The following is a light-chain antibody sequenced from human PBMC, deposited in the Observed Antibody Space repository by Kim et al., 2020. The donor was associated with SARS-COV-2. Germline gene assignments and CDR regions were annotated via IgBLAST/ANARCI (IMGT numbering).Light chain of an antibody. CDR3: SSYAGSNNLGYV. CDR2: EVS. Sequence: VTTSSTGTSSDVGGYNNVSCYQQQPGNDPTLMIYEVSNQPSAVPARFSASTSANTASLTVSGLQAEDEADYYCSSYAGSNNLGYVFGTGTKVTVL. V-gene: IGLV2-8*01. CDR1: SSDVGGYNN. J-gene: IGLJ1*01.